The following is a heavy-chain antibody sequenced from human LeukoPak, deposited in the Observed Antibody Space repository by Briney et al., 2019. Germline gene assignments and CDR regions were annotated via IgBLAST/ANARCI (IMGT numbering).Heavy chain of an antibody. CDR1: GYTFTSYY. CDR3: ARDGYCSGGSCYSAVDY. V-gene: IGHV1-46*01. CDR2: INPSGGST. J-gene: IGHJ4*02. Sequence: ASVKVSCKASGYTFTSYYMHWVRQAPGQGLEWMGIINPSGGSTSYAQKFQGRVTMTRDTSTSTVYMELSSLRSEDTAVSYCARDGYCSGGSCYSAVDYWGQGTLVTVSS. D-gene: IGHD2-15*01.